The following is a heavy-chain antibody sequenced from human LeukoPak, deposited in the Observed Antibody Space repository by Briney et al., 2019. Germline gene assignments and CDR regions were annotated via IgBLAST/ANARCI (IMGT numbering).Heavy chain of an antibody. D-gene: IGHD2-21*02. V-gene: IGHV4-34*01. CDR3: ARSSLVTARGSLFQH. J-gene: IGHJ1*01. CDR2: INHSGST. CDR1: GFTFSSYA. Sequence: GSLRLSCAASGFTFSSYAMSWIRQPPGKGLEWIGEINHSGSTNYNPSLKSRVTISVDTSKNQFSLKLSSVTAADTAVYYCARSSLVTARGSLFQHWGQGTLVTVSS.